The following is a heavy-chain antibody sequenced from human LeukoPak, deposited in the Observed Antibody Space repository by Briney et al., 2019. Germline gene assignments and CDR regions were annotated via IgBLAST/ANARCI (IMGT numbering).Heavy chain of an antibody. CDR1: GASISSYY. Sequence: SETLSLTCTVSGASISSYYWSWIRQPAGKGLEWIGRIYTSGSTNYNPSLKSRVTISVDTSKNQFSLKLSSVTAADTAVYYCARDLAGYSSSWYLDAFDIWGQGTMVTVSS. V-gene: IGHV4-4*07. J-gene: IGHJ3*02. D-gene: IGHD6-13*01. CDR2: IYTSGST. CDR3: ARDLAGYSSSWYLDAFDI.